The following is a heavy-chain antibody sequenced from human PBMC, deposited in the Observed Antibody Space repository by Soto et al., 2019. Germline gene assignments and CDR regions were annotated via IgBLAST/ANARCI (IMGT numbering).Heavy chain of an antibody. CDR3: ARDNYSSGWGLYYYGMDV. CDR2: IWYDGSNK. J-gene: IGHJ6*02. V-gene: IGHV3-33*01. CDR1: GFTFSSYG. D-gene: IGHD6-19*01. Sequence: GGSLRLSCAASGFTFSSYGMHWVRQAPGKGLEWVAVIWYDGSNKYYADSVKGRFTISRDNSKNTLYLQMNSLRAEDTAVYYCARDNYSSGWGLYYYGMDVWGQGTTVTVSS.